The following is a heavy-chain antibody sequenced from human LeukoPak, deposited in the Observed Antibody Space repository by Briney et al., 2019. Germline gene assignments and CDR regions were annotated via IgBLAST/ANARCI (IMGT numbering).Heavy chain of an antibody. D-gene: IGHD2-21*02. CDR2: ISSSGSTI. J-gene: IGHJ6*02. Sequence: PGGSLRLSCAASGFTFSSYEMNWVRQAPGKGLEWVSYISSSGSTIYYADSVKGRFTISRDNAKNSLYLQMNSLRAEDTAVYYCARDARLAYCGGDCYHYYYYYYGMDVWGQGTRSPSP. CDR1: GFTFSSYE. V-gene: IGHV3-48*03. CDR3: ARDARLAYCGGDCYHYYYYYYGMDV.